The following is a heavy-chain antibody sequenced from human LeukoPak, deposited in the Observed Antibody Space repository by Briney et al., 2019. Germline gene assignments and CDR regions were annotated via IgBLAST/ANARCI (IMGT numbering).Heavy chain of an antibody. CDR2: INPSGGST. D-gene: IGHD3-22*01. J-gene: IGHJ5*01. V-gene: IGHV1-46*01. CDR3: ARGRGSYDSSGYYDS. Sequence: ASVKVSCKASGYSFSSYYMIWVRQAPGQGLEWMGIINPSGGSTYYAQKFQGRVTMTTDTSTSTTYLELRSLTSDDTAIYYCARGRGSYDSSGYYDSWGQGTLVTVSS. CDR1: GYSFSSYY.